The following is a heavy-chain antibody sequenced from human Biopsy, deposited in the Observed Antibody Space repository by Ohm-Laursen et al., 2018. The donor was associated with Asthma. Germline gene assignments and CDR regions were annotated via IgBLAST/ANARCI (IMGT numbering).Heavy chain of an antibody. CDR3: ARAAITGIRGWFDP. V-gene: IGHV4-34*01. Sequence: GTLSLTCTVYGGYLTGHYWDWIRQPPGKGLEWIGEIDQSGYTNYHPSLYSRVTISADTSRNQFHLKLSPLTAADTAVYFCARAAITGIRGWFDPWGQGTQVTVSS. CDR1: GGYLTGHY. J-gene: IGHJ5*02. D-gene: IGHD1-20*01. CDR2: IDQSGYT.